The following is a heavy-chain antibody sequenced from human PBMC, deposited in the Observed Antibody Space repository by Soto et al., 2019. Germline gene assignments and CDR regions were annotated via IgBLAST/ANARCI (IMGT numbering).Heavy chain of an antibody. CDR3: ATSSYSSGWYGLYFQH. Sequence: SVKVSCKASGGTFSSYTISWVRQAPGQGLEWMGRIIPILGTANYAQKFQGRVTITADKSTSTAYMELSSLRSEDTAVYYCATSSYSSGWYGLYFQHWGQGTLVTVSS. J-gene: IGHJ1*01. D-gene: IGHD6-19*01. CDR2: IIPILGTA. V-gene: IGHV1-69*08. CDR1: GGTFSSYT.